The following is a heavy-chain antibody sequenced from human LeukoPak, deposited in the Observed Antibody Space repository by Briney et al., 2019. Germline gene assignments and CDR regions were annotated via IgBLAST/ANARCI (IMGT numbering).Heavy chain of an antibody. D-gene: IGHD1-14*01. CDR2: TYYSGST. J-gene: IGHJ3*02. CDR3: ARDHNPYGDAFDI. Sequence: PSQTLSLTCTVSGGSISSGGYYWSWIRQHPGKGLEWIGYTYYSGSTYYNPSLKSRVTISVDTSKNQFSLKLSSVTAADTAVYYCARDHNPYGDAFDIWGQGTMVTVSS. CDR1: GGSISSGGYY. V-gene: IGHV4-31*03.